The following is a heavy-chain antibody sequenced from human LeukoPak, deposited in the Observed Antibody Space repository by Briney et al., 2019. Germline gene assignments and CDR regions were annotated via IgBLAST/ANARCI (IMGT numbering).Heavy chain of an antibody. J-gene: IGHJ4*02. D-gene: IGHD3-22*01. CDR2: ISGSGGST. CDR3: AKHPATFYYDSSGYFGD. V-gene: IGHV3-23*01. Sequence: ISGSGGSTYYADSVKGRFTISRDNSKNTLYLQMNSLRAEDTAVYYCAKHPATFYYDSSGYFGDWGQGTLVTVS.